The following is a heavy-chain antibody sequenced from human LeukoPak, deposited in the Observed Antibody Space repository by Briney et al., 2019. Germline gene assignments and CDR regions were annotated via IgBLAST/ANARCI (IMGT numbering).Heavy chain of an antibody. CDR3: AAPGSGSSNFDY. CDR2: IIPIFGTA. V-gene: IGHV1-69*05. Sequence: SVKVSCKASGGTFSSYAISWVRQAPGQGLEWMGGIIPIFGTANYAQKFQGRVTITTDESTSTAYMELSSLRSEDTAVYYCAAPGSGSSNFDYWGQGTLVTVSS. CDR1: GGTFSSYA. D-gene: IGHD1-26*01. J-gene: IGHJ4*02.